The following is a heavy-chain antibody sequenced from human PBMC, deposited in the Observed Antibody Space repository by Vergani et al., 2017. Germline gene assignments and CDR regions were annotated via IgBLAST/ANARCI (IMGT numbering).Heavy chain of an antibody. CDR2: IYDSGST. Sequence: VQLQESGPGLVKPSETLSVTCTVSGYSITRAYYWGWIRQAPGKGLEYIGSIYDSGSTYYNPSLKSRVAISLDASNSQFSLRLSSVTTADTAVYYCARSGYCAHGVCYMTYYYYMDVWGKGTAVTVSS. V-gene: IGHV4-38-2*02. CDR1: GYSITRAYY. CDR3: ARSGYCAHGVCYMTYYYYMDV. D-gene: IGHD2-8*01. J-gene: IGHJ6*03.